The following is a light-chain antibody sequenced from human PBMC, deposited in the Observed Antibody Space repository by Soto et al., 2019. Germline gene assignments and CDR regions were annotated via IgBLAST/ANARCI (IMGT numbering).Light chain of an antibody. J-gene: IGKJ4*01. Sequence: DIQMTQSPSTLSASLGDRVTITCRASQSIGDSLAWYQQKPGKAPYLLISDVSSLERGVPSRFSGSGSGADFTLTISSLEPEDFALYYCQQHINWPLTFGGGTKVDI. CDR3: QQHINWPLT. V-gene: IGKV1-5*01. CDR1: QSIGDS. CDR2: DVS.